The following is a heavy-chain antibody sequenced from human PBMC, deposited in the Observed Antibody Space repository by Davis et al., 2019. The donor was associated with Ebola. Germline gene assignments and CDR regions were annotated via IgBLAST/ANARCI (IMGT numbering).Heavy chain of an antibody. CDR2: ISSSATRM. D-gene: IGHD2-8*01. J-gene: IGHJ6*02. Sequence: GESLKISCTASGFTFSDYEMNWVRQAPGKGLEWISYISSSATRMYYADSVKGRFSISRDNAKGSLFLQMNSLRVEDTAAYYCASTVYSYNYAMDVWGQGTTVTVSS. CDR3: ASTVYSYNYAMDV. CDR1: GFTFSDYE. V-gene: IGHV3-48*03.